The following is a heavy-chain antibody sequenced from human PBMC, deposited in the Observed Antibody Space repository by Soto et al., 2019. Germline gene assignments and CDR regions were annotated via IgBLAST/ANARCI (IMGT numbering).Heavy chain of an antibody. CDR1: GGSFTSNNW. D-gene: IGHD1-7*01. V-gene: IGHV4-4*02. CDR2: IYRTGRT. J-gene: IGHJ4*02. CDR3: ASRDPGTSVDY. Sequence: QVQLQESGPGLVKPSGTLSLTCAVSGGSFTSNNWWTWVRQPPGQGLEWIGEIYRTGRTNYNPSLKSRVIISLDKSENQLSLKVTSLPAADTAVYYCASRDPGTSVDYCGQGTLVTVSS.